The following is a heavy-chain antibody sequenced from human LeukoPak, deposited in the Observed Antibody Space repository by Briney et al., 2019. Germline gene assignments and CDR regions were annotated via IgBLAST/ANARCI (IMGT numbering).Heavy chain of an antibody. J-gene: IGHJ3*02. CDR3: ARHTVSGVGPDDAFDI. CDR2: IYYSGST. D-gene: IGHD3-10*01. CDR1: GGSISSYY. Sequence: SETLCLTCTDSGGSISSYYWSWIRQPPGKGLEWIGYIYYSGSTNYYPSLKSRVTISVDTSNTQCSLKQSSVTAADKAVYYCARHTVSGVGPDDAFDIWGQGTMVTVSS. V-gene: IGHV4-59*08.